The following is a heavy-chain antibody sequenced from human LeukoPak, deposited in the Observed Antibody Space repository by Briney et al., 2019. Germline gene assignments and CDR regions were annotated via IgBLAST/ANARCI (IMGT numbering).Heavy chain of an antibody. CDR1: GGSISSYY. V-gene: IGHV4-59*01. CDR2: IYYSGST. J-gene: IGHJ4*02. CDR3: ARGIAARPLDY. D-gene: IGHD6-6*01. Sequence: PSETLSLTCTVSGGSISSYYWSWIRQPPGKGLEWIGYIYYSGSTNHNPSLKSRVTISVDTSKNQFSLKLSSVTAADTAVYYCARGIAARPLDYWGQGTLVTVSS.